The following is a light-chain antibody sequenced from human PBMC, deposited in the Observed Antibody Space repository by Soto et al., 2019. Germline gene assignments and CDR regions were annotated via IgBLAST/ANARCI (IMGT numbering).Light chain of an antibody. V-gene: IGKV1-5*03. CDR3: QQYNTYPWT. Sequence: DVQMTQSPSTLSASVGDRVTITCRASQSISSWLAWYQQKPGKAPKVLIYKASSLESGVPSRFSGSGSVTEFTLTISSLQPDDFATYYCQQYNTYPWTFGRGTKVDIK. J-gene: IGKJ1*01. CDR1: QSISSW. CDR2: KAS.